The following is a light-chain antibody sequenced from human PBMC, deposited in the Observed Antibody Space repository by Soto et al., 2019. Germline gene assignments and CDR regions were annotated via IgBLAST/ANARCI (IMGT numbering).Light chain of an antibody. CDR2: KAS. J-gene: IGKJ1*01. Sequence: DIQMTQSPSTLSASVGDRVTITCRASQSISSWLAWYQQKPGEAPKVLIYKASSLESGVPSRFSGRGSGTEFTLTISSLQPDDFATYYCQQYDTYPWTFGQGTKVEIK. V-gene: IGKV1-5*03. CDR3: QQYDTYPWT. CDR1: QSISSW.